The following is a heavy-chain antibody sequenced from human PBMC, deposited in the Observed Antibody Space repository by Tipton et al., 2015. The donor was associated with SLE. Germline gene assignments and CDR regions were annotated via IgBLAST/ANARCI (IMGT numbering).Heavy chain of an antibody. CDR2: VYTSGNP. J-gene: IGHJ5*02. V-gene: IGHV4-61*02. D-gene: IGHD2-8*01. Sequence: TLSLTCSVSGASISSGNYYWSWIRQPAGKGLEWIGRVYTSGNPDYSPSLGGRVTMSIDTSQNQLYLNLHSVTAADTAVYYCARQTCMRSWGFDPWGQGILVTVSS. CDR1: GASISSGNYY. CDR3: ARQTCMRSWGFDP.